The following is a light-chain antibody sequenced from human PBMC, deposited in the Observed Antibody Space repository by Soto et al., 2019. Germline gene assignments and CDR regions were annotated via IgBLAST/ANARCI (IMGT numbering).Light chain of an antibody. CDR2: NAF. V-gene: IGKV3-11*01. J-gene: IGKJ1*01. CDR1: QSINIY. CDR3: QQRYNWPRT. Sequence: EIVLTQSPATLSLSPGERATLSCRASQSINIYLAWYQQRPGQAPRLLIYNAFNSATDIPGRFSGSGSGTDFTITISSLEPEDVAIYYCQQRYNWPRTFGQGTKVEIK.